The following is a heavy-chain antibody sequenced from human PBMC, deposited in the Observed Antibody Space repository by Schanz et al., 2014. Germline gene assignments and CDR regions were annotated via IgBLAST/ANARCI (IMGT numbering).Heavy chain of an antibody. CDR1: GFSFTTYA. Sequence: EVQLLESGGGLVQPGGSLRLSCASSGFSFTTYAVSWVRQAPGKGLEWVSAISGSGGSTYYADSVKGRFTISRDNSKNTLYLQMNSLRAGDAAVYYCARGLIAAAGGAFDYWGQGTLVAVSA. J-gene: IGHJ4*02. D-gene: IGHD6-13*01. V-gene: IGHV3-23*01. CDR2: ISGSGGST. CDR3: ARGLIAAAGGAFDY.